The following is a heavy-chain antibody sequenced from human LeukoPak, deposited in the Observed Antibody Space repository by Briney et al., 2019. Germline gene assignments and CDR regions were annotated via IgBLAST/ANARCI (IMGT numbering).Heavy chain of an antibody. CDR1: GGTFSSYT. CDR3: ASGGVKVVSALHY. CDR2: IIPILGIA. D-gene: IGHD2-2*01. V-gene: IGHV1-69*02. J-gene: IGHJ4*02. Sequence: ASVKISCKASGGTFSSYTISCVRHAPGQGLEWRGRIIPILGIANYAQKFQGRVTITADKSTSTAYMELSSLKSEDTAVYYCASGGVKVVSALHYWGQGTLVAVSS.